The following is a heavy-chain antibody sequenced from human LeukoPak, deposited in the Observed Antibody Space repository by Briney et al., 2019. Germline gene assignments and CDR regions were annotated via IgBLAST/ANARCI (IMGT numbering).Heavy chain of an antibody. CDR3: AGGVRIAVADPHLDY. Sequence: PSEPLSLTCGVYGGSFSGYHWNWIRQPPGEGLEWIGEINHSGSTNYNPSLKSRVTISVDTSKKQFFLRLSSVTAADTAVYFCAGGVRIAVADPHLDYWGQGTLVTVSS. V-gene: IGHV4-34*01. CDR1: GGSFSGYH. CDR2: INHSGST. J-gene: IGHJ4*02. D-gene: IGHD6-19*01.